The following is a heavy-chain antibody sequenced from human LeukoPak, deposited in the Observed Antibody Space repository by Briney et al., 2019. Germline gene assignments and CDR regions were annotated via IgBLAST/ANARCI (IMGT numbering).Heavy chain of an antibody. CDR3: ASEPMGSSGWPYFDY. Sequence: ASVKVSCKASGYTFTNYGISWVRQAPGQGLEWMGWISAYNGNTNYAQKLQGRVTMTTDTSTNTAYMELRSLGSDDTAVYYCASEPMGSSGWPYFDYWGQGTLVTVSS. V-gene: IGHV1-18*01. D-gene: IGHD6-19*01. CDR1: GYTFTNYG. J-gene: IGHJ4*02. CDR2: ISAYNGNT.